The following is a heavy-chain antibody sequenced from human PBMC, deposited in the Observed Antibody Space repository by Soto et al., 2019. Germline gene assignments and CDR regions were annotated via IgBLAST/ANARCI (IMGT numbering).Heavy chain of an antibody. J-gene: IGHJ4*02. D-gene: IGHD3-10*01. Sequence: GGSLRLSCAASGFTFSTYAMSWVRQAPGKGLEWVSVITNTGGDTLYADSVEGRFTISRDNYKNTLYLQMNSLRAEDAAIYYCAQASGERYPGSRLSDYWGQGTRLTVS. CDR2: ITNTGGDT. V-gene: IGHV3-23*01. CDR3: AQASGERYPGSRLSDY. CDR1: GFTFSTYA.